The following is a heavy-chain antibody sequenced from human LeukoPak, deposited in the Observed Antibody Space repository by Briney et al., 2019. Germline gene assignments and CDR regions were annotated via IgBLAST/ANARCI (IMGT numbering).Heavy chain of an antibody. CDR2: ISYDGSNK. CDR3: AREAYATIDY. V-gene: IGHV3-30*01. D-gene: IGHD2-2*01. Sequence: GGSLRLSCAASGFPFSSYAMHWVRQAPGKGLEWVAVISYDGSNKYYADSVKGRFTISRDNSKNTLYLQMNSLRAEDTAVYYCAREAYATIDYWGQGTLVTVSS. CDR1: GFPFSSYA. J-gene: IGHJ4*02.